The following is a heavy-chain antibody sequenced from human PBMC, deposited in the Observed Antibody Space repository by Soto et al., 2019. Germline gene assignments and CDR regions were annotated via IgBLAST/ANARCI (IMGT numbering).Heavy chain of an antibody. J-gene: IGHJ4*02. Sequence: PGGSLRLSCAASGFTFSNSPIHWIRQAPGKGLEWVAVMSYDGTRQFYADSVKGRFTISRDSSKNTLYLQMSSLRVEDTAVYYCAREEYSAKYFDHWGRGTLVTVSS. CDR3: AREEYSAKYFDH. D-gene: IGHD6-6*01. CDR1: GFTFSNSP. CDR2: MSYDGTRQ. V-gene: IGHV3-30-3*01.